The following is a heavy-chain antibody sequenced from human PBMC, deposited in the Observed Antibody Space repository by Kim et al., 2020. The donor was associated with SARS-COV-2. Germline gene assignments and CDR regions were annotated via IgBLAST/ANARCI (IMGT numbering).Heavy chain of an antibody. D-gene: IGHD3-22*01. CDR3: AKDVYDSSGSHY. V-gene: IGHV3-30*18. J-gene: IGHJ4*02. CDR2: ISYDGSNK. Sequence: GGSLRLSCAASGFTFSSYGMHWVRQAPGKGLEWVAVISYDGSNKYYADSVKGRFTISRDNSKNTLYLQMNSLRAEDTAVYYCAKDVYDSSGSHYWGQGTLVTVSS. CDR1: GFTFSSYG.